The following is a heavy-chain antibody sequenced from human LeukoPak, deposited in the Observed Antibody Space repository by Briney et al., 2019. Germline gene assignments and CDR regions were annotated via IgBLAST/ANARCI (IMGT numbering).Heavy chain of an antibody. Sequence: GGSLRLSCAASGFTFSSYWMHWVRQAPGKGLVWVSRINSDGSSTSYADSVKGRFTISRDNAKNTLYLQMNSLRAEDTAVYYCAREVDTAMGIDAFDIWGQGTMVTVSS. CDR3: AREVDTAMGIDAFDI. CDR1: GFTFSSYW. D-gene: IGHD5-18*01. J-gene: IGHJ3*02. CDR2: INSDGSST. V-gene: IGHV3-74*01.